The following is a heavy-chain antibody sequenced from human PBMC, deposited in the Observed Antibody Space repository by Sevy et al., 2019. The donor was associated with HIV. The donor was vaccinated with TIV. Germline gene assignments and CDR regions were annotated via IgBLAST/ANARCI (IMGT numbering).Heavy chain of an antibody. Sequence: ASVKVSCKASGDAFTNNYIHWVRQATGQGLAWMGMVDPSAGNTTYAQKFQGRVTMTRDTSTSILYMELSSLRSEDTAVYYCVRADPDQHFDSWGQGTLVTVSS. J-gene: IGHJ4*02. CDR1: GDAFTNNY. V-gene: IGHV1-46*01. CDR2: VDPSAGNT. CDR3: VRADPDQHFDS.